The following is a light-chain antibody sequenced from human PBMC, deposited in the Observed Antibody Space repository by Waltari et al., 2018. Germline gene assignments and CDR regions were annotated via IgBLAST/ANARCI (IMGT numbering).Light chain of an antibody. J-gene: IGLJ3*02. Sequence: QSALTQPASVSGSPGQSITISCTGISSAVGSYNLVSWSQQHPGKAPKLMIYEGSERPSGVSNRFSCSKSGNTASLTISGLQAEDDADYYCCSYAGSSTPNWVFGGGTKLTVL. CDR2: EGS. CDR1: SSAVGSYNL. V-gene: IGLV2-23*01. CDR3: CSYAGSSTPNWV.